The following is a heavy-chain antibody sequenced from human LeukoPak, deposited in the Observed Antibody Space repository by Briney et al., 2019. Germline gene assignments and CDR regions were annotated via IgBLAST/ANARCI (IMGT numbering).Heavy chain of an antibody. CDR1: EFTFSSYV. Sequence: GGSLRLSCAASEFTFSSYVMAWVRQAPGKGLEWVSSISSSSSYIYYADSVKGRFTISRDNAKNSLYLQMNSLRAEDTAVYYCARVKEETYYDFWSGPRALGSFDYWGQGTLVTVSS. CDR2: ISSSSSYI. D-gene: IGHD3-3*01. V-gene: IGHV3-21*01. J-gene: IGHJ4*02. CDR3: ARVKEETYYDFWSGPRALGSFDY.